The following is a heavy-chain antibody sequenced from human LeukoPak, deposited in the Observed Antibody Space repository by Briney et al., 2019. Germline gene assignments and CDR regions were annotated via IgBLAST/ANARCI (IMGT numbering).Heavy chain of an antibody. CDR3: ARGGRQLRASRAFDI. V-gene: IGHV4-59*01. CDR1: GGSISSYY. CDR2: IYYSGST. Sequence: PSETLSLTCTVSGGSISSYYWSWIRQPPGKGLEWIGYIYYSGSTNYNPSLKSRVTISVDTSKNQFSLKLSSVTAADTAVYYCARGGRQLRASRAFDIWGQGTMVTVSS. D-gene: IGHD6-13*01. J-gene: IGHJ3*02.